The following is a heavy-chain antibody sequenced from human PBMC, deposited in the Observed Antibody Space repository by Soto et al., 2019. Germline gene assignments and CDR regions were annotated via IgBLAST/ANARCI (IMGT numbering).Heavy chain of an antibody. CDR1: GYTFTSYA. Sequence: ASVKVSCKASGYTFTSYAMHWVRQAPGQRLEWMGWINAGNGNTKYSQKFQGRVTITRDTSASTAYMELSSLRSEDTAVYYCSRVEHAEVPFDYWGQGALVTVSS. J-gene: IGHJ4*02. V-gene: IGHV1-3*01. D-gene: IGHD1-26*01. CDR3: SRVEHAEVPFDY. CDR2: INAGNGNT.